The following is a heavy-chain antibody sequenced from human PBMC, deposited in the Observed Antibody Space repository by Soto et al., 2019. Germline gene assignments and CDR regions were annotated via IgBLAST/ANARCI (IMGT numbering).Heavy chain of an antibody. J-gene: IGHJ4*02. V-gene: IGHV1-69*13. Sequence: GASVKVSCKASGGTFSSYAISWVRQAPGQGLEWMGGIIPIFGTANYAQKFQGRVTITADESTSTAYMELSSLRSEDTAVYYRARSPPGVGAAFDYWGQGTLVTVSS. CDR3: ARSPPGVGAAFDY. CDR2: IIPIFGTA. CDR1: GGTFSSYA. D-gene: IGHD1-26*01.